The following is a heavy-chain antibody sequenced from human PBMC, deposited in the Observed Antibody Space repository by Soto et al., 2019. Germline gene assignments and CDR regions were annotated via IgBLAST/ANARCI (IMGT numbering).Heavy chain of an antibody. CDR3: ATDVDLPYEF. D-gene: IGHD3-16*01. V-gene: IGHV1-69*02. CDR2: IIPILGKP. CDR1: GGTFSSYT. J-gene: IGHJ4*02. Sequence: QVQLVQSGAEVKKPGSSVKVSCKTSGGTFSSYTVNWVRQAPGQGPEWMGRIIPILGKPNYAQKFQGRVTITADTSTRIAYMEVTSLRSEDTAVYYCATDVDLPYEFWGQGTLVTVS.